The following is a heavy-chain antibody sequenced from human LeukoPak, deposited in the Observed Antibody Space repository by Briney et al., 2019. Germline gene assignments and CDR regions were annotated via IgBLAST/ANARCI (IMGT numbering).Heavy chain of an antibody. Sequence: ASVKVSCKASGYIFSGYYMHWVRQAPGQGLEWMGRINTNSGATNYAQKFQGRVTVTRDTAINTAYMELTSLRSDDTAVYYCARALLDSGSYSNNWFDPWGQGTLVTVSS. CDR1: GYIFSGYY. CDR3: ARALLDSGSYSNNWFDP. J-gene: IGHJ5*02. D-gene: IGHD3-10*01. CDR2: INTNSGAT. V-gene: IGHV1-2*06.